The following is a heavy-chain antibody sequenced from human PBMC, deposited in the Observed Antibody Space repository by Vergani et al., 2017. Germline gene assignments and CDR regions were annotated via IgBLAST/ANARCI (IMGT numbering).Heavy chain of an antibody. CDR3: ARDWAEYCSSTSCLTRYYGMDV. CDR1: GGSFSGYY. V-gene: IGHV4-59*10. CDR2: IYTSGST. Sequence: QVQLQQWGAGLLKPSETLSLTCAVYGGSFSGYYWSWIRQPAGKGLEWIGRIYTSGSTNYNPSLKSRVTMSVDTSKNQFSLKLSSVTAADTAVYYCARDWAEYCSSTSCLTRYYGMDVWGQGTTVTVSS. J-gene: IGHJ6*02. D-gene: IGHD2-2*01.